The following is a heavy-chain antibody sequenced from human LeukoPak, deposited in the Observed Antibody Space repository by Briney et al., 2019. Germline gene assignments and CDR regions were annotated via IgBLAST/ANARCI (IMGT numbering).Heavy chain of an antibody. Sequence: SETLSLTCTVSGGSISSSSYYWGWIRQPPGKGLEWIGSIYYSGSTYYNPSLNSRVTISVDRSKNQFSLKLRSVTAADTAMYYCARRAADDAFDIWGQGTMVTASS. J-gene: IGHJ3*02. CDR1: GGSISSSSYY. V-gene: IGHV4-39*07. CDR2: IYYSGST. CDR3: ARRAADDAFDI.